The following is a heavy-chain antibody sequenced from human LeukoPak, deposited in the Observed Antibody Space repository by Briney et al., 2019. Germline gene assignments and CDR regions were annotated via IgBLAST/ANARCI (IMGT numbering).Heavy chain of an antibody. J-gene: IGHJ4*02. V-gene: IGHV3-7*01. Sequence: GGSLRLSCAASGFTFRTYWMSWVRQAPGKGLEWVANIKQDGSEKYYVDSVKGRFTISRDNAKNSLYLQMNSLRAEDTAVYYCARFSSSSSYYFDYWGQGTLVTVSS. D-gene: IGHD3-22*01. CDR2: IKQDGSEK. CDR1: GFTFRTYW. CDR3: ARFSSSSSYYFDY.